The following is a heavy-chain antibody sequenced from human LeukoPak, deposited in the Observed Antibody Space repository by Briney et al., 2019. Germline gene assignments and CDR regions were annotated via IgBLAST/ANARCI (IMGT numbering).Heavy chain of an antibody. D-gene: IGHD3-22*01. CDR2: IYTSWST. J-gene: IGHJ5*02. Sequence: PSETLSLPCTVSGGPISRYYWIWIPHPTRKALEWIGRIYTSWSTNYNPTHKRRVTISVDKSKNQFSLKLSSVTAADTAVYYCARVYDSSGYYPENWFDPWGQGTLVTVSS. V-gene: IGHV4-4*07. CDR3: ARVYDSSGYYPENWFDP. CDR1: GGPISRYY.